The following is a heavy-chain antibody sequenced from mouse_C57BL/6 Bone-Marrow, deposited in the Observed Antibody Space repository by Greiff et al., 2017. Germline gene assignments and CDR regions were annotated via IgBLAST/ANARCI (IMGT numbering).Heavy chain of an antibody. D-gene: IGHD2-1*01. CDR1: GHTFTSYW. CDR3: ARAPFYYGNSAWFAY. V-gene: IGHV1-64*01. Sequence: VQLQQPGAELVKPGASVKLSCKASGHTFTSYWMHWVKQRPGQGLEWIGMIHPNSGSTNYNEKFKSKATLTVDKSSSTAYMQLSSLTSEDSAVYYCARAPFYYGNSAWFAYWGQGTLVTVSA. CDR2: IHPNSGST. J-gene: IGHJ3*01.